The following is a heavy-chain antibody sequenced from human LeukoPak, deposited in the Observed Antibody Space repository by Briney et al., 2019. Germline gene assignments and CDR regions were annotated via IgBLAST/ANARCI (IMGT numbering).Heavy chain of an antibody. CDR1: GFTFSSYA. J-gene: IGHJ4*02. Sequence: GGSLRLSRAASGFTFSSYAMPWVRQAPGEGLEYVSAISSNGGSTYYANSVKGRFTISRDNSKNTLYLQMGSLRAEDMAVYYCARGAYCSGGSCYFDYWGQGTLVTVSS. V-gene: IGHV3-64*01. CDR2: ISSNGGST. CDR3: ARGAYCSGGSCYFDY. D-gene: IGHD2-15*01.